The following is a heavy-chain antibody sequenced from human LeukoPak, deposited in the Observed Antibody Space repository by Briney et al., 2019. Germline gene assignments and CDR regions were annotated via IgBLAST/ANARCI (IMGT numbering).Heavy chain of an antibody. Sequence: PGGSLRLSCAASGFTFSSYAMSWVRQAPGKGREWGSAISGSGGSTYYADSVKGRFTISRDNSKNTLYLQMNSLRAEDTAVYYCATTGDYGDYGSVAGLLDYWGQGTLVTVSS. J-gene: IGHJ4*02. CDR1: GFTFSSYA. CDR2: ISGSGGST. D-gene: IGHD4-17*01. CDR3: ATTGDYGDYGSVAGLLDY. V-gene: IGHV3-23*01.